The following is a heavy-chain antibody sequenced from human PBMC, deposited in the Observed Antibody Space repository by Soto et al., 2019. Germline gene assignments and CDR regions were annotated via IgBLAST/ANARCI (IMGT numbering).Heavy chain of an antibody. CDR1: S. J-gene: IGHJ5*02. Sequence: SWGCSKQHPGKGLEWIGSIYYNGNTYYNPSLKSRVTISVDTSKNQFSLRLNSVTAADTAGFDCVRQRHGSGPNWRDTWGQPPLVT. CDR3: VRQRHGSGPNWRDT. CDR2: IYYNGNT. D-gene: IGHD3-10*01. V-gene: IGHV4-39*01.